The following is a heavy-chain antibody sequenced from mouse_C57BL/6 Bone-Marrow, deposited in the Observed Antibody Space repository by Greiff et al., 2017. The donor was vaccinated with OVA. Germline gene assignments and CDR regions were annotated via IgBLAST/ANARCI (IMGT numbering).Heavy chain of an antibody. CDR1: GFTFSSYA. J-gene: IGHJ1*03. CDR2: ISDGGSYT. CDR3: ARDGVREREDWDFDV. Sequence: EVKVVESGGGLVKPGGSLKLSCAASGFTFSSYAMSWVRQTPEKRLEWVATISDGGSYTYYPDNVKGRFTISRDNAKNNLYLQMSHLKSEDTAMYYCARDGVREREDWDFDVWGTGTTVTVSS. V-gene: IGHV5-4*01.